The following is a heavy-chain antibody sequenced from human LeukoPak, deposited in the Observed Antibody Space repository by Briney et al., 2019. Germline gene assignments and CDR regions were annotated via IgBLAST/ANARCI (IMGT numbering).Heavy chain of an antibody. CDR2: INPNSGGT. CDR1: GYTFTGNG. D-gene: IGHD3-3*01. V-gene: IGHV1-2*02. CDR3: ARATTFWSGYYTPGY. Sequence: ASVKVSCKASGYTFTGNGITWVRQAPGQGLEWMGWINPNSGGTNYAQKFQGRVTMTRDTSISTAYMELSRLRSDDTAVYYCARATTFWSGYYTPGYWGQGTLVTVSS. J-gene: IGHJ4*02.